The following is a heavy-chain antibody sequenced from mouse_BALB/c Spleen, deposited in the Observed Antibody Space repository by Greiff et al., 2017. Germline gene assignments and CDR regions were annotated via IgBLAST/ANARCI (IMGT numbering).Heavy chain of an antibody. CDR2: IWSGGST. J-gene: IGHJ4*01. CDR1: GFSLTSYG. Sequence: VQLQQSGPGLVQPSQSLSITCTVSGFSLTSYGVHWVRQSPGKGLEWLGVIWSGGSTDYNAAFISRLSISKDNSKSQVFFKMNSLQANDTAIYYCARKGNYGSSYVSMDYWGQGTSVTVSS. CDR3: ARKGNYGSSYVSMDY. D-gene: IGHD1-1*01. V-gene: IGHV2-2*02.